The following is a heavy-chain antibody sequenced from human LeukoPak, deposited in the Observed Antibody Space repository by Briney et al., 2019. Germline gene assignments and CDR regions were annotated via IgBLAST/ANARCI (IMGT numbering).Heavy chain of an antibody. V-gene: IGHV4-59*08. CDR3: ARHAGGYTYFDY. Sequence: SETLSLTCTVSGGSISSYYWSWIRQPPGKGLEWIGYIFYSGSTDYIPSLKSRVTISVDTSKNQFSLKLSSVTAADTAVYYCARHAGGYTYFDYWGQGTLVTVSS. CDR1: GGSISSYY. J-gene: IGHJ4*02. CDR2: IFYSGST. D-gene: IGHD5-12*01.